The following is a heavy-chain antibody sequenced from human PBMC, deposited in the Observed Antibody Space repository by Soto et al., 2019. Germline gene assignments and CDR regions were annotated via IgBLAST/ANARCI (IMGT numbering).Heavy chain of an antibody. CDR1: GFTFTSSA. V-gene: IGHV1-58*01. Sequence: ASVKVSCKASGFTFTSSAVQWVRQARGQRLEWIGWIVVGSGNTNYAQKFQERVTITADESTSTAYMELSSLRSEDTAVYYCARDHVAAAGTVQDAFDIWGQGTMVTVS. CDR3: ARDHVAAAGTVQDAFDI. J-gene: IGHJ3*02. CDR2: IVVGSGNT. D-gene: IGHD6-13*01.